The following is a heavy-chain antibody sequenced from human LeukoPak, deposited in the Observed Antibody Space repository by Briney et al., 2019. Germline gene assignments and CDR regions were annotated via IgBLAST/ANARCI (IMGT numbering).Heavy chain of an antibody. CDR2: ISAYNGNT. CDR1: GYTFTSYG. V-gene: IGHV1-18*01. CDR3: ARGGYYDFWSGYYFFDP. Sequence: ASVKVSCKASGYTFTSYGISWVRQAPGQGLEWMGWISAYNGNTNYAQKLQGRVTMTTDTSTCTAYMELRSLSSDDTAVYYCARGGYYDFWSGYYFFDPWGQGTLVTVSS. D-gene: IGHD3-3*01. J-gene: IGHJ5*02.